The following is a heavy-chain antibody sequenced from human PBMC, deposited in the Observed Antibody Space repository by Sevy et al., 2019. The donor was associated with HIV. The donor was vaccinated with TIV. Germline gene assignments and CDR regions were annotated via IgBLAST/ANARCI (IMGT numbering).Heavy chain of an antibody. CDR2: FDPEDDEK. J-gene: IGHJ4*02. CDR3: ATTKDYYDSICYPFDY. CDR1: GYTLNELS. Sequence: ASVKVSCKVSGYTLNELSIHCVRQSPGKGLEWMGTFDPEDDEKIYPQKFQGRLTMTEDTSTDTAYMELSRLRSEDTAVYYCATTKDYYDSICYPFDYWGQGTPVTVSS. D-gene: IGHD3-22*01. V-gene: IGHV1-24*01.